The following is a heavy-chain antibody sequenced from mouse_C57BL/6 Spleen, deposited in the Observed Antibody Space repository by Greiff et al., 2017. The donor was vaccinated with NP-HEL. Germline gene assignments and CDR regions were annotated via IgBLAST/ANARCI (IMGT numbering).Heavy chain of an antibody. J-gene: IGHJ4*01. CDR2: IWSGGST. CDR1: GFSLTSYG. V-gene: IGHV2-2*01. D-gene: IGHD2-4*01. Sequence: VQGVESGPGLVQPSQSLSITCTVSGFSLTSYGVHWVRQSPGKGLEWLGVIWSGGSTDYNAAFISRLSISKDNSKSQVFFKMNSLQADDTAIYYCARKERYDYDGDYYAMDYWGQGTSVTVSS. CDR3: ARKERYDYDGDYYAMDY.